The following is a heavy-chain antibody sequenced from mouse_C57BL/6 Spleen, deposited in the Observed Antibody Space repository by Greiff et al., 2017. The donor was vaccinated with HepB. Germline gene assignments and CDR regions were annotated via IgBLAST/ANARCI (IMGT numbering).Heavy chain of an antibody. Sequence: QVHVKQSGAELVRPGASVTLSCKASGYTFTDYEMHWVKQTPVHGLEWIGAIDPETGGTAYNQKFKGKAILTADKSSSTAYMELRSLTSEDSAVYYCTSGITTVVATDYWGQGTTLTVSS. J-gene: IGHJ2*01. D-gene: IGHD1-1*01. CDR2: IDPETGGT. CDR1: GYTFTDYE. CDR3: TSGITTVVATDY. V-gene: IGHV1-15*01.